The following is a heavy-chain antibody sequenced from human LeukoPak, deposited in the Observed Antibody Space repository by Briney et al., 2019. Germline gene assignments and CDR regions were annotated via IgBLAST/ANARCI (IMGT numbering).Heavy chain of an antibody. D-gene: IGHD6-19*01. Sequence: GASVKVSCKASVYTFTGYYMHWVRQAPGQGLEWMGWINPNSGGTNYAQKFQGRVTMTRDTSISTAYMELSRLRSDDTAVYYCARIARYSSGWYRPYYFDYWGQGTLVTVSS. V-gene: IGHV1-2*02. CDR2: INPNSGGT. CDR1: VYTFTGYY. J-gene: IGHJ4*02. CDR3: ARIARYSSGWYRPYYFDY.